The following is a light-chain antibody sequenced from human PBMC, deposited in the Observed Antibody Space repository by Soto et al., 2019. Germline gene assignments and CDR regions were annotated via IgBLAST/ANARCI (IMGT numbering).Light chain of an antibody. Sequence: EIVLTQSPGTLSLSPGERATLSCRASQSVGSNYLAWYQQNPGQAPRLLIYGASSRATGIPDRFSGSGSGTDFTLTISTLESEDFAVYYCQQYGSSRWTFGQGTKVEIK. J-gene: IGKJ1*01. CDR1: QSVGSNY. CDR3: QQYGSSRWT. CDR2: GAS. V-gene: IGKV3-20*01.